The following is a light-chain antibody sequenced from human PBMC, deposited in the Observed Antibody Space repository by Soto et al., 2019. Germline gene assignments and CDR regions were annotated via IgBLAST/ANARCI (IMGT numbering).Light chain of an antibody. CDR2: EVT. V-gene: IGLV2-14*01. CDR1: SSDVGGYSY. CDR3: SSYISSSSSEV. J-gene: IGLJ1*01. Sequence: QSALTQPASVSGSPGQSITISCTGTSSDVGGYSYVSWYQQHPGKAPKLMIYEVTNRPSGVSNRFSGSKSGNTASLTISGLQAEDEADYYCSSYISSSSSEVFGTGTKLTVL.